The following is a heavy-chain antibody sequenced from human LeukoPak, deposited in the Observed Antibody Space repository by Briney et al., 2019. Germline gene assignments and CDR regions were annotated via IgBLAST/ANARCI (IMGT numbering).Heavy chain of an antibody. J-gene: IGHJ3*02. D-gene: IGHD3-22*01. CDR2: IYTSGST. V-gene: IGHV4-4*07. CDR1: GGSISSYY. CDR3: ARTVYYYDSSGYYRVDAFDI. Sequence: SETLSLTCTVSGGSISSYYWSWIRQPAGKGLEWIGRIYTSGSTNYNPSLKSRVTMSVDTSKNQFSLKLSSVTAADTAVYYCARTVYYYDSSGYYRVDAFDIWGQGTMVTVSS.